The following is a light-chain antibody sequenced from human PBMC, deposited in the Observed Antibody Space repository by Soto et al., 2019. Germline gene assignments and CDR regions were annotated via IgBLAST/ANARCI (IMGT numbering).Light chain of an antibody. CDR1: QSIADF. Sequence: DIQMTQSPSSLSASVGDRVTITCRASQSIADFLNWYQQKPGKAPKLLIYTASSSQSGVPSRFSGSGSGTDFTLTISSLQPEDFATYYCQQSYNTPYTFGQGTKLEIK. CDR3: QQSYNTPYT. V-gene: IGKV1-39*01. J-gene: IGKJ2*01. CDR2: TAS.